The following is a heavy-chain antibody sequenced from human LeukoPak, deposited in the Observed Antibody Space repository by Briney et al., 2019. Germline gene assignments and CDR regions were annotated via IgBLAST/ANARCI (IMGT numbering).Heavy chain of an antibody. Sequence: ASVKVSCKASGYTFTGYYMHWVRQAPGQGLEWMGWINPNSGGTNYAQKFQGRVTMTRDTSISTAYMELSRLRSDDTAVYYCARLLYGGSTEANKNDYWGQGTLVTVSS. D-gene: IGHD4-17*01. J-gene: IGHJ4*02. CDR1: GYTFTGYY. V-gene: IGHV1-2*02. CDR2: INPNSGGT. CDR3: ARLLYGGSTEANKNDY.